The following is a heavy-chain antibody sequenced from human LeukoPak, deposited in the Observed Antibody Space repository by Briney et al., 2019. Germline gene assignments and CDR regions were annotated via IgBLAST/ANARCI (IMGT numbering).Heavy chain of an antibody. CDR1: GYTFTSYY. J-gene: IGHJ4*02. D-gene: IGHD3-22*01. V-gene: IGHV1-46*01. CDR3: ARDLVGCYYDSSGYPLVALNY. CDR2: INPSGGST. Sequence: ASVKVSCKASGYTFTSYYMHWVRQAPGQGLEWMGIINPSGGSTSYAQKFQGRVTMTRDTSTSTVYMELSRLRSEDTAVYYCARDLVGCYYDSSGYPLVALNYWGQGTLVTVSS.